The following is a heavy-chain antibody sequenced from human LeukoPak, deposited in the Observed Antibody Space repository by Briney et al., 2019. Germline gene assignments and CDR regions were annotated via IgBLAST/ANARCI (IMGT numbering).Heavy chain of an antibody. CDR1: GFTFSSYS. J-gene: IGHJ5*02. V-gene: IGHV3-21*01. CDR2: ISSSSSYI. Sequence: PGGSLRLSCAASGFTFSSYSMNWVRQAPGKGLEWVSSISSSSSYIYYADSVKGRFTISRDNAKNSLYLQMNSLRAEDTAVYYCARDYSGSYVWFDPWGQGTLVTVSS. D-gene: IGHD1-26*01. CDR3: ARDYSGSYVWFDP.